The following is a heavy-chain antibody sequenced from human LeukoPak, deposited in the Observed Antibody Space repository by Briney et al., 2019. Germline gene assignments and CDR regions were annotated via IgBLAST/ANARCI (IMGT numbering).Heavy chain of an antibody. V-gene: IGHV3-33*01. CDR1: EFTFSNYG. Sequence: GGSLRLSCAASEFTFSNYGMHWVRQAPGKGLEWVAVIWYDGSNKYYADSVKGRFTISRDNSKNTLYLQMNSLRAEDTAVYYCARPLDSSGYYLGYWGQGTLVTVSS. J-gene: IGHJ4*02. CDR2: IWYDGSNK. CDR3: ARPLDSSGYYLGY. D-gene: IGHD3-22*01.